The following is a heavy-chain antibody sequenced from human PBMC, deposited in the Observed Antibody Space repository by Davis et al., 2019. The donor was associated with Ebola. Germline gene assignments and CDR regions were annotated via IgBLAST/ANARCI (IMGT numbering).Heavy chain of an antibody. CDR3: ARANWGSADY. J-gene: IGHJ4*02. D-gene: IGHD7-27*01. CDR1: GFTFSSYG. V-gene: IGHV3-30*03. Sequence: GESLKISCAASGFTFSSYGMHWVRQAPGKGLEWVAVISYDGSNKYYADSVKGRFTISRDNSKNTLYLQMNSLRAEDTAVYYCARANWGSADYWGQGTQVTVSS. CDR2: ISYDGSNK.